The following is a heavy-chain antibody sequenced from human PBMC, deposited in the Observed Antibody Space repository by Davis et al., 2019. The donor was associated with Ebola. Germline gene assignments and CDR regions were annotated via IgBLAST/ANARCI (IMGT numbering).Heavy chain of an antibody. J-gene: IGHJ4*02. CDR3: ARVDSYGEPDY. V-gene: IGHV3-33*01. Sequence: PGGFLRLSCAASGFTFSSYGMHWVRQAPGKGLEWVAVIWYDGSNKYYADSVKGRFTISRDNSKNTLYLQMNSLRAEDTAVYYCARVDSYGEPDYWGQGTLVTVSS. CDR1: GFTFSSYG. CDR2: IWYDGSNK. D-gene: IGHD5-18*01.